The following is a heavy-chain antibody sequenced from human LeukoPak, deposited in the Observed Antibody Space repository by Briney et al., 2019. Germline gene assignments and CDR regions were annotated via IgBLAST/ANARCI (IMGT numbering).Heavy chain of an antibody. Sequence: GGSLRLSCAASGFTFSNYGIHWVRQAPGKGLEWVAFIRNDGSNEYYADSVKGRFTISTDNSKSTLYLQMNSLRAEDTAVYYCARDSRASVYASTFDYWGQGTLVTVSS. CDR2: IRNDGSNE. D-gene: IGHD2-8*01. J-gene: IGHJ4*02. V-gene: IGHV3-30*02. CDR1: GFTFSNYG. CDR3: ARDSRASVYASTFDY.